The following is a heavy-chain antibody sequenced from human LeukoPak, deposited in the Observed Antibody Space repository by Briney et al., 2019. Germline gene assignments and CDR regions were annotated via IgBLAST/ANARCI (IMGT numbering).Heavy chain of an antibody. D-gene: IGHD6-19*01. CDR1: GFTVTSKY. CDR2: IYSDGST. V-gene: IGHV3-53*01. Sequence: GRSLRPSCAASGFTVTSKYMSWVSQARGEWLECVSIIYSDGSTYYADSVKGRFTISRDNSKNTLYLQMNSLRAEDTAVYYCARERSGWSYTFDYWGQGTLVTVSS. J-gene: IGHJ4*02. CDR3: ARERSGWSYTFDY.